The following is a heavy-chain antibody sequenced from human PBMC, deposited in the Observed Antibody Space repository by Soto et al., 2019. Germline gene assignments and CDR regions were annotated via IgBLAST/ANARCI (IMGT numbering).Heavy chain of an antibody. CDR1: GYTFTGHY. J-gene: IGHJ6*02. Sequence: QVQLVQSGAEVKKPGASVKVSCKASGYTFTGHYMHWVRQAPGQGLEWLGWINPKSGGTDYAKTFQGWVPMTRDASITTVYMELSRLRSDDTAVYFCARDRTVIRFYSSIFDYYGLDVWGQGTKVTVSS. V-gene: IGHV1-2*04. CDR2: INPKSGGT. D-gene: IGHD3-3*01. CDR3: ARDRTVIRFYSSIFDYYGLDV.